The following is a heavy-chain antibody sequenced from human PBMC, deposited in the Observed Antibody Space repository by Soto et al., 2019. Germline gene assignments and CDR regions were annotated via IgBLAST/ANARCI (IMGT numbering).Heavy chain of an antibody. CDR3: PRQPGRGPVVAAAGRGDYGMDV. CDR2: IYHSGST. D-gene: IGHD6-13*01. Sequence: PSETLSLTCAVSGGSISSGGYSWSWIRQPPGKGLEWIGYIYHSGSTYYNPSLKSRVTISVDRSKNQFSLKLSSVTAADTAVYYCPRQPGRGPVVAAAGRGDYGMDVGGQGTTVT. V-gene: IGHV4-30-2*01. CDR1: GGSISSGGYS. J-gene: IGHJ6*02.